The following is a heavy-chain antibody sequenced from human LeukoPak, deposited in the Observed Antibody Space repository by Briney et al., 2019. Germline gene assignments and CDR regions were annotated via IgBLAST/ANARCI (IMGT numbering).Heavy chain of an antibody. V-gene: IGHV4-61*01. D-gene: IGHD3-3*01. CDR3: ARGSYDFWSGYYYYMDV. Sequence: SETLSLTCTVSGGSISSGSYYWSWIRQPPGKGLEWIGYIYYSGSTNYNPSLKSRVTISVDTSKNQFSLKLSSVTAADTAVYYCARGSYDFWSGYYYYMDVWGKGTTVTVSS. J-gene: IGHJ6*03. CDR1: GGSISSGSYY. CDR2: IYYSGST.